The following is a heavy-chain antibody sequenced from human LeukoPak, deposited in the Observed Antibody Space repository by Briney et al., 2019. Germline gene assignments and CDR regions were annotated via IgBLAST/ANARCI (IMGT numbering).Heavy chain of an antibody. Sequence: PSETLSLTCTVSGGSISSSTYHWGWIRQPPGKGLEWIGSIYYSGNTYYNPSLKSRVTISVDTSKNQFSVKLSSVTAADTAVYYCARHSSLHAGSSSWYDFWGQGTLVTVSS. J-gene: IGHJ5*01. CDR3: ARHSSLHAGSSSWYDF. V-gene: IGHV4-39*01. CDR2: IYYSGNT. D-gene: IGHD2-15*01. CDR1: GGSISSSTYH.